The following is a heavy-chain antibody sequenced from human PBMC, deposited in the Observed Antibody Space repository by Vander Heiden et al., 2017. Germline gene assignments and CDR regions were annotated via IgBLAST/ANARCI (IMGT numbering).Heavy chain of an antibody. J-gene: IGHJ6*02. V-gene: IGHV4-31*03. CDR2: IYYPAAR. CDR1: GASITSGPYY. D-gene: IGHD3-16*02. CDR3: ARDKDERYYDYVWGSYQYRPLVGMDV. Sequence: QVQLQESGPGLVKPSQTLTLTCTVSGASITSGPYYWTWIRQSPGKGLEWIGNIYYPAARHFNPSLNSRVSISIDASKNQFSLRLSAVTAADTAVYYCARDKDERYYDYVWGSYQYRPLVGMDVWGQGTAVTVSS.